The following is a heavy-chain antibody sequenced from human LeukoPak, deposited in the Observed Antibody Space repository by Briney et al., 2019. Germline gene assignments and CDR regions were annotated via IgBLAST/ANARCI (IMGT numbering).Heavy chain of an antibody. CDR1: GFNFEDYT. J-gene: IGHJ4*02. V-gene: IGHV3-43*01. CDR3: TKGSNTWPSLFDY. CDR2: IYLDGGST. D-gene: IGHD2-2*02. Sequence: GGSLRLSCAASGFNFEDYTMHWVRQTPGKGLAWVSLIYLDGGSTYFADSVKGRFAISRDNNKNSLELQMTSLKSQEPAFYYCTKGSNTWPSLFDYWGQGTLVTVSS.